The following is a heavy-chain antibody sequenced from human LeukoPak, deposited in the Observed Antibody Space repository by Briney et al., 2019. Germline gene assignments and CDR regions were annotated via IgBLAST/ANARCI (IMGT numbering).Heavy chain of an antibody. CDR1: GYTFTSYY. J-gene: IGHJ5*02. CDR2: INPSGGST. V-gene: IGHV1-46*01. CDR3: ARGAPWFIGPEFNWFDP. Sequence: ASVKVSCEASGYTFTSYYMHWVRQAPGQGLEWMGIINPSGGSTSYAQKFQGRVTLTRDTSTSTVYMELSSLRSEDTAVYYCARGAPWFIGPEFNWFDPWGQGTLVTVSS. D-gene: IGHD2-2*01.